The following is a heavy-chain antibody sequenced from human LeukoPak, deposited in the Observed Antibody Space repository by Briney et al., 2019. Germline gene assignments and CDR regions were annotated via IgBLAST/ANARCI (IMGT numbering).Heavy chain of an antibody. CDR1: GGSISSSSYY. J-gene: IGHJ4*02. V-gene: IGHV4-39*01. CDR2: IYYSGST. CDR3: ARLMVRGVIADY. Sequence: SETLPLTCTVSGGSISSSSYYWGWIRQPPGKGLEWIGSIYYSGSTYYNPSLKSRVTISVDTSKNQFSLKLSSVTAADTAVYYCARLMVRGVIADYWGQGTLVTVSS. D-gene: IGHD3-10*01.